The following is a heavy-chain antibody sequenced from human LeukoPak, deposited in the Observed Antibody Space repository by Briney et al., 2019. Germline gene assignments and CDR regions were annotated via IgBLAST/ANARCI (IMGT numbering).Heavy chain of an antibody. Sequence: QPGGSLRLSCAASGFTFSSYGMHWVRQPPGKGLEWVAVIWNDGSNKYYADSVKGRFTISRDNSKNTLYLQMDSLRAEDTAMFYCARLRYSRGYYSDYWGQGTLVTVSS. V-gene: IGHV3-33*01. CDR2: IWNDGSNK. CDR3: ARLRYSRGYYSDY. CDR1: GFTFSSYG. J-gene: IGHJ4*02. D-gene: IGHD3-22*01.